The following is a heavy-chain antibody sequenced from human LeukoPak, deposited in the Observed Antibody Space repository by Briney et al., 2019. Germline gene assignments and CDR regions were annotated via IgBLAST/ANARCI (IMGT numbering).Heavy chain of an antibody. Sequence: GGSLRLSCAASGFPFSYYGFHWVRQAPGKGLEWVAFIRFDGDDTYYSESVKGRFTISGDTSRSTLYLQMNSLRAEDTAIYYCAKDLMRDRWFGESWGQGTLVIVSS. V-gene: IGHV3-30*02. D-gene: IGHD3-10*01. J-gene: IGHJ5*02. CDR3: AKDLMRDRWFGES. CDR1: GFPFSYYG. CDR2: IRFDGDDT.